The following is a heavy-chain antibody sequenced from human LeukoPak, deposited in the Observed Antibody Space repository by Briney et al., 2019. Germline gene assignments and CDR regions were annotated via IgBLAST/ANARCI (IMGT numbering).Heavy chain of an antibody. V-gene: IGHV3-23*01. CDR1: GFTFFNYA. Sequence: GGSLRLSCAASGFTFFNYAMSWVRQAPGKGLEWVSVISGSGDNTYYADSVKGRFTISRDNSQNTLYLQMNSLRAEDTAVYYCAKQRSEVVVAATNYWGQGTLVTVSS. CDR2: ISGSGDNT. J-gene: IGHJ4*02. CDR3: AKQRSEVVVAATNY. D-gene: IGHD2-15*01.